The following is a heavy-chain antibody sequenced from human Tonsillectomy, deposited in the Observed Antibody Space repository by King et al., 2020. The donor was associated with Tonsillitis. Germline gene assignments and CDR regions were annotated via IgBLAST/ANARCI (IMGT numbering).Heavy chain of an antibody. CDR3: ASGIFDI. V-gene: IGHV4-34*01. Sequence: VQLQQWGAKLLKPSETLSLTCAVYGGSFSGYYWSWIRQPPGKGLEWIGEINHSGNTNYNPSLKSRVTISVDTSKNQFSLRLNSVTAAYTAVYYCASGIFDIWAQGTMVTVSS. CDR2: INHSGNT. J-gene: IGHJ3*02. CDR1: GGSFSGYY.